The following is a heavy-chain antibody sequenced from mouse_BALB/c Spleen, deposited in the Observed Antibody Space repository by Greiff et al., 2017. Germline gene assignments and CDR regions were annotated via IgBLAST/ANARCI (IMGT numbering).Heavy chain of an antibody. D-gene: IGHD2-2*01. Sequence: QVQLQQSGAELVRPGTSVKVSCKGSGYTFTDYAMHWVKQSHAKSLEWIGVISIYYDNTNYNQKFKGKATMTVDKSSSTAYMELARLTSEDSAIYYCARGLPSMDYWGQGTSVTVSS. V-gene: IGHV1-67*01. J-gene: IGHJ4*01. CDR2: ISIYYDNT. CDR1: GYTFTDYA. CDR3: ARGLPSMDY.